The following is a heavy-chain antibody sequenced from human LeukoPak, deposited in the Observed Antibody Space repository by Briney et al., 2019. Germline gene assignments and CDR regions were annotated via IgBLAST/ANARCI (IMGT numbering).Heavy chain of an antibody. D-gene: IGHD3-16*02. CDR3: ARVRGYRQLDF. Sequence: PGGSLRLSCAASGFTFSSYWMSWVRQAPGKGLEWVANIKQDGSEKYYVDSVEGRFTISRDNAKNSMYLQMNTLRADDTAVYYCARVRGYRQLDFWGQGTLVTASS. CDR2: IKQDGSEK. V-gene: IGHV3-7*01. CDR1: GFTFSSYW. J-gene: IGHJ4*02.